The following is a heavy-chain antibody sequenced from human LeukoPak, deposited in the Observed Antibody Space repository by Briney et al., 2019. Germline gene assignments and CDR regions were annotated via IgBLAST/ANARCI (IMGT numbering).Heavy chain of an antibody. CDR3: AGRIIPTTTVVTPTLLDY. V-gene: IGHV4-39*01. CDR2: IYYSGST. Sequence: PSEALSLTCMVSGGSLSSSSFYWGWTRHPPGGGGVCCESIYYSGSTYYNSSLKSRATISVDTSKNQFSLRLSSVPAADTAVYYCAGRIIPTTTVVTPTLLDYWGQGTLVTVSS. CDR1: GGSLSSSSFY. J-gene: IGHJ4*02. D-gene: IGHD4-23*01.